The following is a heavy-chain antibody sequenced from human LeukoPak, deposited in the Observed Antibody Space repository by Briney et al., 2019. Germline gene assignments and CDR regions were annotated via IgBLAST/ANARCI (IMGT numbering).Heavy chain of an antibody. V-gene: IGHV4-4*07. D-gene: IGHD3-22*01. CDR3: ASLSSGSAFDM. J-gene: IGHJ3*02. Sequence: SETLSLTCSVPGGSISSDYWSWIRQPAGKGLEWIGRMYTSGSTNYNPSLKSRVTMSLDTSKDQFSLQLSSVTAADTAVYYCASLSSGSAFDMWGQGTMVTVPS. CDR2: MYTSGST. CDR1: GGSISSDY.